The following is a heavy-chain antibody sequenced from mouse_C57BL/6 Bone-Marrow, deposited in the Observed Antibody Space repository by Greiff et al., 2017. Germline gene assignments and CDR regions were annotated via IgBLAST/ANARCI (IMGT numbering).Heavy chain of an antibody. V-gene: IGHV14-4*01. Sequence: EVQGVESGAELVRPGASVKLSCTASGFNIKDDYMHWVKQRPEQGLEWIGWIDPENGDTEYASKFQGKATITADTSSNPAYLQLSSLTSEDTAVYYWTTWGDWYFDFWGTGTTVTVSS. CDR2: IDPENGDT. CDR1: GFNIKDDY. CDR3: TTWGDWYFDF. J-gene: IGHJ1*03.